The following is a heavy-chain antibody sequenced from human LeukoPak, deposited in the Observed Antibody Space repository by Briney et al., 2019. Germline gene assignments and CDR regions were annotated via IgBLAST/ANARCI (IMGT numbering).Heavy chain of an antibody. CDR3: AREAAYYYGSGILY. Sequence: GGSLRLSCAASGFTFSSYEMNWVRQAPGKGLKWVSYISSSGSTIYYADSVKGRFTISRDNAKNSLYLQMNSLRAEDTAVYYCAREAAYYYGSGILYWGQGTLVTVSS. CDR2: ISSSGSTI. J-gene: IGHJ4*02. V-gene: IGHV3-48*03. CDR1: GFTFSSYE. D-gene: IGHD3-10*01.